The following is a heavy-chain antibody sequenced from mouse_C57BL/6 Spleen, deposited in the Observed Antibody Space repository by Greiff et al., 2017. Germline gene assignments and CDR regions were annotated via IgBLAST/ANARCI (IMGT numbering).Heavy chain of an antibody. J-gene: IGHJ1*03. Sequence: VQLQQPGAELVKPGASVKLSCKASGYTFTSYWMQWVKQRPGQGLEWIGEIDPSDSYTNSNQKFKGKATLTVDTSSSTAYMQLSSLTSEDSAVYDCARKAHYGSSPYWYFDVWGTGTTVTVSS. V-gene: IGHV1-50*01. CDR3: ARKAHYGSSPYWYFDV. CDR2: IDPSDSYT. CDR1: GYTFTSYW. D-gene: IGHD1-1*01.